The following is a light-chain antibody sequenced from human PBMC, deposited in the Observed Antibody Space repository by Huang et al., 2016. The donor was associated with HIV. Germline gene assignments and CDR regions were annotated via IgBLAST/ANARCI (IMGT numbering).Light chain of an antibody. Sequence: IQLTQSPTSLSASVGARVAIACRASQAIGTYLNWFQQKPGRAPKLLISGVSSLHPGVPSLFIGSGSGTEFTLTSRGLQFDDFATYFCQQSYSALITFGQGTRLEIK. CDR1: QAIGTY. J-gene: IGKJ5*01. V-gene: IGKV1-39*01. CDR2: GVS. CDR3: QQSYSALIT.